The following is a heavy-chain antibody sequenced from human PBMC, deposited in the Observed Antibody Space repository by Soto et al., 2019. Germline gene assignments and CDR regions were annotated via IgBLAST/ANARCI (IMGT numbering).Heavy chain of an antibody. CDR1: GFTFSNYA. D-gene: IGHD6-19*01. J-gene: IGHJ4*02. V-gene: IGHV3-23*01. CDR3: AKEGTSGLSYFDY. CDR2: ISGSGDTP. Sequence: GSLRLSCAASGFTFSNYAISWVRQAPGKGLEWVSIISGSGDTPYYADSVKGRFTISRDNSRNTLYLQMNSLRAGDSAKYYCAKEGTSGLSYFDYWGPGTLVTVSS.